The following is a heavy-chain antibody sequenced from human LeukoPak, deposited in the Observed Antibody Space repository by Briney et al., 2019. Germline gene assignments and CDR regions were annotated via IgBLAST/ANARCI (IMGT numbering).Heavy chain of an antibody. CDR1: GITFSNYP. V-gene: IGHV3-23*01. Sequence: GGSLRLSCVASGITFSNYPVSWVRQAPDKGLDWVSVISGSAHKIRYADSVKGRFTISRDNSENIVYLQMNNLRAEDTAVYYCAGRVTGYSSGYVYWGQGTLVTVSS. J-gene: IGHJ4*02. CDR3: AGRVTGYSSGYVY. D-gene: IGHD5-18*01. CDR2: ISGSAHKI.